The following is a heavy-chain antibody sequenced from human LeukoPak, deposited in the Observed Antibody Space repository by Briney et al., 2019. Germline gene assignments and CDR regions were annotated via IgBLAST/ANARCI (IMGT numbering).Heavy chain of an antibody. V-gene: IGHV3-21*01. CDR3: TRENHGSFDY. J-gene: IGHJ4*02. CDR1: GFSFSTWS. Sequence: GGSLRLSCAASGFSFSTWSVNWVRQAPGKGLEWVSSISSSSRYIYYADSVKGRFTISRDNAKNSLYLQMNSLRVEDTAVYYCTRENHGSFDYWGQGTLVTVSS. D-gene: IGHD1-14*01. CDR2: ISSSSRYI.